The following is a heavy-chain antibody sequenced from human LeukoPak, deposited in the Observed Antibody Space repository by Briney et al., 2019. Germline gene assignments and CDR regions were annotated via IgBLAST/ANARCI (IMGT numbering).Heavy chain of an antibody. Sequence: GGSLRLSCAASGFTFRDYAMHWVRQAPGKGLEYVSAISGNGGSTYYANSVKGRFTISRDNSKNSLYLQMGSLRAEDMAVYYCARNGYDTTEYDYWGQGTLVTVSS. CDR1: GFTFRDYA. V-gene: IGHV3-64*01. D-gene: IGHD5-12*01. CDR3: ARNGYDTTEYDY. J-gene: IGHJ4*02. CDR2: ISGNGGST.